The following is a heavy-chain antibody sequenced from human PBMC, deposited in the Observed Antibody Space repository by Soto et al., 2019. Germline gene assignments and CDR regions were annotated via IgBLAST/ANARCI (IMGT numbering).Heavy chain of an antibody. D-gene: IGHD2-21*02. V-gene: IGHV3-23*01. CDR2: INIGGDTT. CDR1: GFTFSNYA. Sequence: PGGSLRLSCVVSGFTFSNYAMIWVRQAPGKGLEWVSAINIGGDTTYYADSVKGRFTMSRDNSKNTLYLQMNSLRAEDTAVYYCAKLLVTQMPYYYYGLDVWGQGTTVTVSS. J-gene: IGHJ6*02. CDR3: AKLLVTQMPYYYYGLDV.